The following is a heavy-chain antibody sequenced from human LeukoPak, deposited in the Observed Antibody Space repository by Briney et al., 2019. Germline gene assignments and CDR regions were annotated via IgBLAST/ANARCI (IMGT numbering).Heavy chain of an antibody. J-gene: IGHJ6*02. Sequence: SETLSLTCTVSGGSVRSADFYWTWIRQPPGKGLEWIGYIYYSGSTNYNPSLKSRVTISIDTSKNQFSLKLSSVTAADTAVYYCASTMSYYYYYGMDVWGQGTTVTVSS. CDR2: IYYSGST. D-gene: IGHD3-10*02. V-gene: IGHV4-30-4*01. CDR1: GGSVRSADFY. CDR3: ASTMSYYYYYGMDV.